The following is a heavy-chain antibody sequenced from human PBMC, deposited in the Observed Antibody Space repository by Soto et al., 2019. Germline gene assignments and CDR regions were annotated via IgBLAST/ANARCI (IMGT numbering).Heavy chain of an antibody. J-gene: IGHJ4*02. V-gene: IGHV4-34*01. CDR3: ARGNMITFGRVIENFDY. Sequence: PSETLSLTCAVYGGSFSGYYWSWIRQPPGKGLEWIGEINHSGSTNYNPSLKSRVTISVDTSKNQFSLKLSSVTAADTAVYYCARGNMITFGRVIENFDYWGQGTLVTVSS. CDR2: INHSGST. D-gene: IGHD3-16*02. CDR1: GGSFSGYY.